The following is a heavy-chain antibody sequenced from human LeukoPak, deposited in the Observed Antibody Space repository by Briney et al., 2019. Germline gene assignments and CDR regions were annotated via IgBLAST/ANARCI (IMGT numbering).Heavy chain of an antibody. CDR2: IYNSGST. CDR3: ARGYSSGWYYFDY. CDR1: GGSISSYY. D-gene: IGHD6-19*01. Sequence: PSETLSLTCTVSGGSISSYYWSWIRQTPGKGLEWIGNIYNSGSTNYNPSLKSRVTISVDTSKNQFSLKLSSVTAADMAVYYCARGYSSGWYYFDYWGQGTLVTVSS. J-gene: IGHJ4*02. V-gene: IGHV4-59*01.